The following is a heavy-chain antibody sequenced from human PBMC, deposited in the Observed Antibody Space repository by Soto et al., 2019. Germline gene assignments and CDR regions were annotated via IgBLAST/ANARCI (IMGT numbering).Heavy chain of an antibody. CDR3: ARGGGAANYYHGLDV. Sequence: QVQLVQSGAEVKKPGASVKVSCKASGYTFSSYGLSWVRQAPGQGLAWMGWISAYNRNTNYAQKLQGRVTVTTDTSTSTAYMELRSLRSDDTADYYCARGGGAANYYHGLDVWGQGTTVTVSS. CDR2: ISAYNRNT. V-gene: IGHV1-18*04. CDR1: GYTFSSYG. J-gene: IGHJ6*02. D-gene: IGHD3-16*01.